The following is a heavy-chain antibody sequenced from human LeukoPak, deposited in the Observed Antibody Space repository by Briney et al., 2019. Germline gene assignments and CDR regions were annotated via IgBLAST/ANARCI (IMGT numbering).Heavy chain of an antibody. D-gene: IGHD4-17*01. CDR1: GGSFSGYY. Sequence: PSETLSLTCAVYGGSFSGYYWSWIRQPPGKGLEWIGYIYYSGSTNYNPSLKSRVTISVDTSKNQFSLKLSSVTAADTAVYYCASIMTTVTTGDAFDIWGQGTMVTVSS. CDR2: IYYSGST. J-gene: IGHJ3*02. V-gene: IGHV4-59*01. CDR3: ASIMTTVTTGDAFDI.